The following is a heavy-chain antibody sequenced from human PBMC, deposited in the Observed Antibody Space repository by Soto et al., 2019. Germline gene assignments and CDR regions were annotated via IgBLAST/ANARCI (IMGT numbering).Heavy chain of an antibody. CDR1: GYTFTNYY. V-gene: IGHV1-46*01. CDR2: IYPSGGST. Sequence: ASVKVSCKASGYTFTNYYMHWVRQAPGQGLEWMGIIYPSGGSTRNAQKFQGRVTMTRDTFTSTVYMELSSLRSEDTAVYYCARDFSGTMDYWGRGTLVTVSS. CDR3: ARDFSGTMDY. D-gene: IGHD1-7*01. J-gene: IGHJ4*02.